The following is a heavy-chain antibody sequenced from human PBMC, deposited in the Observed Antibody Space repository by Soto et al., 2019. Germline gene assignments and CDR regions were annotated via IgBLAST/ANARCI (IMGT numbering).Heavy chain of an antibody. CDR1: GFTFSSYG. Sequence: GGSLRLSCAASGFTFSSYGMHWVRQAPGKGLEWVAVISYDGSNKYYADSVKGRFTISRDNSKNTLYLQMNSLRAEDTAVYYCAKDSGKKWLAYYFDYWGQGTLVTVSS. D-gene: IGHD6-19*01. J-gene: IGHJ4*02. CDR2: ISYDGSNK. V-gene: IGHV3-30*18. CDR3: AKDSGKKWLAYYFDY.